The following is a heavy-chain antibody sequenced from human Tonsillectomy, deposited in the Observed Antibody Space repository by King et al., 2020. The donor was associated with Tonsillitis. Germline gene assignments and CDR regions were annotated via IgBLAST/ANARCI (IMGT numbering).Heavy chain of an antibody. CDR3: ARTPYDESSGFYPT. Sequence: VQLQESGPGLVKPSQTLSLACTVSGASISSADYYWGWIRQPPGKGLEWIGYIYYSGSTYNNPSLKSRAAISLDTSKNQFFLELSSVTAADTAVYYCARTPYDESSGFYPTWGRGTLVTVSS. V-gene: IGHV4-30-4*01. D-gene: IGHD3-22*01. CDR1: GASISSADYY. CDR2: IYYSGST. J-gene: IGHJ5*02.